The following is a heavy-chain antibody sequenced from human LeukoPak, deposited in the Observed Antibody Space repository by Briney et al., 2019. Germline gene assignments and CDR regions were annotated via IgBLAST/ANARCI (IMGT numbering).Heavy chain of an antibody. CDR3: AKASSSWYSDFDY. D-gene: IGHD6-13*01. CDR1: GVTLSPYA. CDR2: ISASGGTT. J-gene: IGHJ4*02. Sequence: PGMSLRLSCAASGVTLSPYAMNWARQATGKGLEWVSAISASGGTTYNSDSVKGRFTISRDSAKNTLYLQINSLRAEDSAVYYCAKASSSWYSDFDYWGRGTLVTVSS. V-gene: IGHV3-23*01.